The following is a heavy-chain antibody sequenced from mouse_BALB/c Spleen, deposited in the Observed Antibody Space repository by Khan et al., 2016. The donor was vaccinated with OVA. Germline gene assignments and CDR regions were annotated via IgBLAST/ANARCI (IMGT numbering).Heavy chain of an antibody. CDR1: GFTFSGYG. V-gene: IGHV5-6-3*01. CDR3: ARIYYRYDEGYWYFDV. CDR2: INNNSGTS. J-gene: IGHJ1*01. D-gene: IGHD2-14*01. Sequence: EVELVESGGGLVQPGGSLKLSCAASGFTFSGYGMSWVRQTPDKRLELVATINNNSGTSYYPDSVKGRFTISRENDKNHLHLQMSCLKSEDTAIYYCARIYYRYDEGYWYFDVWGAGTTVTVSS.